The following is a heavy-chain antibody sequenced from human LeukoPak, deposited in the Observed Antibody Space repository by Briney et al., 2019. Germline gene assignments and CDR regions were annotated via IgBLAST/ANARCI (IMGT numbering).Heavy chain of an antibody. Sequence: PSGGALRLSCAASGFTFSSYSMNWGRQAPGKGLEWVSYISSSSSTIYYADSVKGRFTISRDNAKNSLYLQMNSLRAEDTAVYYCARGRASAAAGRSWFDPWGQGTLVTVSS. CDR3: ARGRASAAAGRSWFDP. D-gene: IGHD6-13*01. CDR2: ISSSSSTI. J-gene: IGHJ5*02. V-gene: IGHV3-48*01. CDR1: GFTFSSYS.